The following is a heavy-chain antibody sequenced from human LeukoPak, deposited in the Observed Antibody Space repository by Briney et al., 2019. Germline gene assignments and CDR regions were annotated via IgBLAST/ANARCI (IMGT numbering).Heavy chain of an antibody. CDR1: GGSISSYY. J-gene: IGHJ3*02. CDR3: ARHYDSSGYYRPAFDI. D-gene: IGHD3-22*01. Sequence: PSETLSLTCTVSGGSISSYYWSWIRQPPGKGLEWIGYIYYSGSTNYNPSLKSRVTISVDTSKNQFSLKLSSVTAADTAVYYCARHYDSSGYYRPAFDIWGQGTMVTVSS. CDR2: IYYSGST. V-gene: IGHV4-59*08.